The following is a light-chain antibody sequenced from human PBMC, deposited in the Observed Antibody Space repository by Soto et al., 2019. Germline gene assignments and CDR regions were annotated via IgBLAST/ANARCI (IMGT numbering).Light chain of an antibody. CDR2: EVN. J-gene: IGLJ2*01. CDR3: SSYTSKNTLV. V-gene: IGLV2-14*01. CDR1: SSDVGGYRY. Sequence: QSALTQPASVSGSPGQSITISCTGTSSDVGGYRYVSWYQQHAGTAPKLVIYEVNNRPSGVSNRFSGSKSGNTASLTISGLQAEDEADYYCSSYTSKNTLVFGGGTKVTVL.